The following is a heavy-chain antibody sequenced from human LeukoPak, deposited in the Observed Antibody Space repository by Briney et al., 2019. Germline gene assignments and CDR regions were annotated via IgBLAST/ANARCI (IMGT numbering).Heavy chain of an antibody. CDR3: ARVDSSSWYVAFDY. Sequence: SVKVSCKASGGTFSSYAISWVRQAPGQGLEWMGGIIPIFGTANYAQKFQGRVTITADKSTSTAYMELSSLRSEDTVVYYCARVDSSSWYVAFDYWGQGTLVTVSS. CDR1: GGTFSSYA. D-gene: IGHD6-13*01. J-gene: IGHJ4*02. V-gene: IGHV1-69*06. CDR2: IIPIFGTA.